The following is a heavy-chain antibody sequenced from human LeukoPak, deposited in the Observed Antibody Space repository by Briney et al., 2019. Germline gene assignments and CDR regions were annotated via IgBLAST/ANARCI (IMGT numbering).Heavy chain of an antibody. D-gene: IGHD6-6*01. CDR1: GFTFSSYA. Sequence: GGSLRLSCAASGFTFSSYAMHWVRQAPGKGLEWVAVISYDGSNKYYADSVKGRFTISRDNSKNTLYLQMNSLRAEDTAVYYCARVQRYSSSSGNWFDPWGQGTLVTVSS. V-gene: IGHV3-30-3*01. CDR2: ISYDGSNK. J-gene: IGHJ5*02. CDR3: ARVQRYSSSSGNWFDP.